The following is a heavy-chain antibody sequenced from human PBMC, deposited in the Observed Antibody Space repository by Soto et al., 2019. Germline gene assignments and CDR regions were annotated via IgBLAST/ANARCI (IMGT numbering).Heavy chain of an antibody. J-gene: IGHJ5*02. D-gene: IGHD1-26*01. CDR1: GFSLSNARMG. CDR2: IFSNDEK. Sequence: QVTLKESGPVLVKPTETLTLTCTVSGFSLSNARMGVSWIRQPPGKALEWLAHIFSNDEKSYSTSLKSRLTTFKDTTKNHVVLTLTNIDPVDTATYYCARTRPGFEVGRFDHWGQGTLVNVSS. V-gene: IGHV2-26*01. CDR3: ARTRPGFEVGRFDH.